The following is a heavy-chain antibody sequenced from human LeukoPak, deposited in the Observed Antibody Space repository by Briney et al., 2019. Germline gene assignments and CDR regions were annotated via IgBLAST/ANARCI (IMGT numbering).Heavy chain of an antibody. CDR3: ARGTMTTVTYYFDC. CDR2: INHSGST. CDR1: GGSFSGYY. V-gene: IGHV4-34*01. J-gene: IGHJ4*02. D-gene: IGHD4-17*01. Sequence: SETLSLTCAVDGGSFSGYYWSWIRQPPGEGLEWIGEINHSGSTNYNPSLKSRVTISVDTSKNQFSLKLSSVTAADTAVYYCARGTMTTVTYYFDCWGQGTLVTVSS.